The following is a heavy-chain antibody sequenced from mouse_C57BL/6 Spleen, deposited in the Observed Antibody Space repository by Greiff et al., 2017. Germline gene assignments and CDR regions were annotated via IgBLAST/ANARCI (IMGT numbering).Heavy chain of an antibody. Sequence: EVQLQQSGPELVKPGASLKIPCKASGYTFTDYNMDWVKQSHGKSLEWIGDINPNNGGTIYNQKFKGKATLTVDKSSSTAYMELRSLTSEDTAVYYCATTGSSDGAMDYWGQGTSVTVSS. V-gene: IGHV1-18*01. D-gene: IGHD1-1*01. CDR1: GYTFTDYN. CDR2: INPNNGGT. CDR3: ATTGSSDGAMDY. J-gene: IGHJ4*01.